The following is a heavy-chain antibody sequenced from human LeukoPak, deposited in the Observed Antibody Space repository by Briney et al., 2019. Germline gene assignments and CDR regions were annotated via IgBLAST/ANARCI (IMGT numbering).Heavy chain of an antibody. CDR2: IYWNDDK. CDR1: GGSISSYYW. Sequence: TLSLTCTVSGGSISSYYWSWIRQPPGKALEWLALIYWNDDKRYSPSLKSRLTITKDTSKNQVVLTMTNMDPVDTATYYCAHNGVVLLFDYWGQGTLVTVSS. D-gene: IGHD2-2*01. J-gene: IGHJ4*02. CDR3: AHNGVVLLFDY. V-gene: IGHV2-5*01.